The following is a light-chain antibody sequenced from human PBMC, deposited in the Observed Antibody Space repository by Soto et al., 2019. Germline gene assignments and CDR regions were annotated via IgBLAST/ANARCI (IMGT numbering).Light chain of an antibody. J-gene: IGLJ1*01. V-gene: IGLV2-14*01. Sequence: QSVLTQPASLSGSPGPSITISCTGTSGDVGGYYYVSWYQQLPGKAPKLMISEVSNRPSGVSNRFSGSKSGNTASLTISGLQAEDEADYYCSSYTAGRTIFGTRTKVTVL. CDR1: SGDVGGYYY. CDR3: SSYTAGRTI. CDR2: EVS.